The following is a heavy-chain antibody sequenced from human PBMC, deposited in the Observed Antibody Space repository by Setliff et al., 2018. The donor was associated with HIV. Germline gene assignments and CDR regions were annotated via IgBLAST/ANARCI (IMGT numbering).Heavy chain of an antibody. Sequence: GASVKVSCTTSGYIFIRYYIFWVRQAPGKGLEWMGNINPHTGVTRYAEKFQGRVTMTRDTSISTIYMELSRLRSDDTAVYYCARDVRDGFEEWFSTLDDGMDVWGQGTTVTVSS. CDR3: ARDVRDGFEEWFSTLDDGMDV. V-gene: IGHV1-2*02. J-gene: IGHJ6*02. D-gene: IGHD3-3*01. CDR2: INPHTGVT. CDR1: GYIFIRYY.